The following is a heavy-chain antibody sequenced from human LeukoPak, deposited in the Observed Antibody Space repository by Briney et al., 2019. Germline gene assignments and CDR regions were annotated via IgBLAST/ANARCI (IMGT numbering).Heavy chain of an antibody. J-gene: IGHJ4*02. V-gene: IGHV1-46*01. CDR2: INPSGGST. CDR1: GYTFTSYY. CDR3: ATSGRDGYNYPDY. Sequence: ASVKVSCKASGYTFTSYYMHWVRQAPGQGLEWMGIINPSGGSTSYAQKFQGRVTMTEDTSTDTAYMELSSLRSEDTAVYYCATSGRDGYNYPDYWGQGTLVTVSS. D-gene: IGHD5-24*01.